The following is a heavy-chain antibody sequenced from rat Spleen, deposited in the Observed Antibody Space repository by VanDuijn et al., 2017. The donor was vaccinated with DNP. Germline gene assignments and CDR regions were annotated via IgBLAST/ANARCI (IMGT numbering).Heavy chain of an antibody. D-gene: IGHD1-1*01. J-gene: IGHJ2*01. Sequence: QVQLKESGPGLVQPSQTLSLTCTVSGFSLTSYTVNWVRQPPGKGLEWIAAISSGGSTYYNSALKSRLSISRDTSKSQVFLNVNSLKTEDAAMYFWARHYTYWGQGVMVTVSS. CDR3: ARHYTY. V-gene: IGHV2-6*01. CDR1: GFSLTSYT. CDR2: ISSGGST.